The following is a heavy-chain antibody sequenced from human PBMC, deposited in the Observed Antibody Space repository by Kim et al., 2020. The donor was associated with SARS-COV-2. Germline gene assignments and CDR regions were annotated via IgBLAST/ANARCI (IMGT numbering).Heavy chain of an antibody. CDR2: IYYSGST. CDR1: GGSISSYY. Sequence: SETLSLTCTVSGGSISSYYRSWIRQPPGKGLEWIGYIYYSGSTNYNPSRKSRVTISVDTSKNQFSLKLSTVTTADTAVYYCARDLTSSSWNYYYGMDVWGQGTTVTVSS. D-gene: IGHD6-13*01. J-gene: IGHJ6*02. V-gene: IGHV4-59*01. CDR3: ARDLTSSSWNYYYGMDV.